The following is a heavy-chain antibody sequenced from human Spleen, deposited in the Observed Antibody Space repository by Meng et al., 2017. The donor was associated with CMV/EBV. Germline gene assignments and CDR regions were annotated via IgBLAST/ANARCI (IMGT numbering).Heavy chain of an antibody. CDR2: INLNSGGT. Sequence: ASVKVSCKASGYTFTDYYIHWVRQAPGQGLEWMGWINLNSGGTQYAQKFQGRVTMIRDTSFTTAYMELTSLRSEDTAVYYCARGNGIDPWGQGTLVTVSS. D-gene: IGHD1-26*01. CDR1: GYTFTDYY. CDR3: ARGNGIDP. V-gene: IGHV1-2*02. J-gene: IGHJ5*02.